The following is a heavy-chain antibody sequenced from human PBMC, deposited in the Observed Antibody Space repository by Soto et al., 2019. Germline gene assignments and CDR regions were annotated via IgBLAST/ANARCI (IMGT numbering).Heavy chain of an antibody. CDR3: ARVCDILTGYCDWFDP. D-gene: IGHD3-9*01. Sequence: ASVKVSCKASGYTFTSYGISWVRQAPGQGLEWMGWISAYNGNTNYAQKLQGRVTMTTDTSTGTAYMELRSLRSDDTAVYYCARVCDILTGYCDWFDPWGQGTLVPVSS. CDR2: ISAYNGNT. J-gene: IGHJ5*02. V-gene: IGHV1-18*01. CDR1: GYTFTSYG.